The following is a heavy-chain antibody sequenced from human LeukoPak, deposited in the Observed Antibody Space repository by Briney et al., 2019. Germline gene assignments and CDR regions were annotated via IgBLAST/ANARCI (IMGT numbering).Heavy chain of an antibody. CDR1: GGTFSSYA. CDR3: ARDPVTVAPPDFDY. Sequence: ASVKVSCKASGGTFSSYAISWVRQAPGQGLEWMGGIIPIFGTANYAQKFQGRVTITADESTSTAYMELSSLRSEDMAVYYCARDPVTVAPPDFDYWGQGTLVTVSS. D-gene: IGHD4-23*01. V-gene: IGHV1-69*13. J-gene: IGHJ4*02. CDR2: IIPIFGTA.